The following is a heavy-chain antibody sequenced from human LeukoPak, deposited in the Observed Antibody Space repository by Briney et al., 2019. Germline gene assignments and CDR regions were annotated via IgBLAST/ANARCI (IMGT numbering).Heavy chain of an antibody. Sequence: GRSLRLSCAASGLTFSIYGMHWVRQAPGKGLEWVAVIWYDGSNKYYADSVKGRFTTSRDNSKNTLYLQMNSLRAEDTAVYYCARSYDYSNYANNLYYWGQGTLVTVSS. CDR3: ARSYDYSNYANNLYY. D-gene: IGHD4-4*01. CDR1: GLTFSIYG. J-gene: IGHJ4*02. V-gene: IGHV3-33*01. CDR2: IWYDGSNK.